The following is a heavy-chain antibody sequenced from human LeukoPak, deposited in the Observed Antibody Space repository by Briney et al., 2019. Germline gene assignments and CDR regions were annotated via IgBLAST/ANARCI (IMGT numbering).Heavy chain of an antibody. CDR3: ARDLSNYYDSSGIFDY. CDR2: ISSSSSYI. D-gene: IGHD3-22*01. J-gene: IGHJ4*02. V-gene: IGHV3-21*01. Sequence: TGGSLRLSCAASGFTFSSYSMNWVRQAPGKGLEWVSSISSSSSYIYYADSVKGRFTISRDNAKNSLYLQMNSLRAEDTAVYYCARDLSNYYDSSGIFDYWGQGTLVTVSS. CDR1: GFTFSSYS.